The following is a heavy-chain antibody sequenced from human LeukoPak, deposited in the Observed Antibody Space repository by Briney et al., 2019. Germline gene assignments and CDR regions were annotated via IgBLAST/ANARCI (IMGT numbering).Heavy chain of an antibody. D-gene: IGHD3-3*01. J-gene: IGHJ5*02. V-gene: IGHV3-23*01. CDR2: ISGSGGST. CDR1: GFTFSSYA. Sequence: PGGSLRLSCAASGFTFSSYAMSWVRQAPGKGLEWVSAISGSGGSTYYADSVKGRFTISSDNSKNTLYLQMNSLRAEDTAVYYCAKAFWSGYFGLNWFDPWGQGTLVTVSS. CDR3: AKAFWSGYFGLNWFDP.